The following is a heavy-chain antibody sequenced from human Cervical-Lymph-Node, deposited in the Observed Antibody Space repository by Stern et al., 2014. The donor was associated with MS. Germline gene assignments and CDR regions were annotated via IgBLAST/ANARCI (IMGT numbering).Heavy chain of an antibody. CDR3: STRVGAHVHAHDALHF. D-gene: IGHD3-10*01. CDR2: VIPILGIT. V-gene: IGHV1-69*02. Sequence: VQLVQSGAEVKKPGSSVKVSCKASGDTFSTYTINWVRQAPGQGLEWMGRVIPILGITTYAQKFQGRVTITADESTRTAYMELSSLRSEDTALYYCSTRVGAHVHAHDALHFWGQGTMVTVSS. J-gene: IGHJ3*01. CDR1: GDTFSTYT.